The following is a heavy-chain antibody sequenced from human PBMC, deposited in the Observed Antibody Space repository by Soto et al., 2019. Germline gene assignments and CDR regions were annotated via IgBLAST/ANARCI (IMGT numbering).Heavy chain of an antibody. CDR1: GFTFSNYA. Sequence: QVQLLESGGGVVQPGRSLRLSCAASGFTFSNYAMHWVRQAPGKGLEWVALIWYDGYNKYYADSVKGRFTISRDNSKNTLYLQMNSVRAEDTAVYYCARDLSRVLDYWGQGTLVTVSS. CDR2: IWYDGYNK. V-gene: IGHV3-33*01. J-gene: IGHJ4*02. CDR3: ARDLSRVLDY.